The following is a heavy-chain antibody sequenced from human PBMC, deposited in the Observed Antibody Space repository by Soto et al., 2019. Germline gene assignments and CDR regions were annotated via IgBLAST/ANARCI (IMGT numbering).Heavy chain of an antibody. J-gene: IGHJ4*02. CDR1: GYTFTSYG. CDR2: ISAYNGNT. Sequence: WASVKVSCKASGYTFTSYGISWVRQAPGQGLEWMGWISAYNGNTNYAQKLQGRVTMTTDTSTSTAYMELRSLRSDDTAVYYCARDGRLTYYDILTGTLPTDYWGQGTLVTVSS. CDR3: ARDGRLTYYDILTGTLPTDY. D-gene: IGHD3-9*01. V-gene: IGHV1-18*01.